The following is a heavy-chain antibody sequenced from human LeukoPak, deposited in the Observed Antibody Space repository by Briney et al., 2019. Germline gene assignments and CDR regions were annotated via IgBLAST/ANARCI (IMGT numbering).Heavy chain of an antibody. Sequence: GESLKISCKGSGYSFTSYWIGWVRQMPGKGLEWMGIIYPGDFDTRYSPSFQGQATISADKSISTAYLQWSSLKASDTAMYYCARVSYSSSWYPLGMDVWGQGTTVTVSS. V-gene: IGHV5-51*01. CDR2: IYPGDFDT. D-gene: IGHD6-13*01. CDR1: GYSFTSYW. J-gene: IGHJ6*02. CDR3: ARVSYSSSWYPLGMDV.